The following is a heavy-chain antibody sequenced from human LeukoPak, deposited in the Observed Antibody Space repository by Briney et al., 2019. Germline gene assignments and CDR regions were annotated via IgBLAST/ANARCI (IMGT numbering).Heavy chain of an antibody. D-gene: IGHD6-13*01. J-gene: IGHJ4*02. V-gene: IGHV4-59*08. Sequence: SETLSLTCTVSGGSISSYYWSWIRQPPGKGLEWIGDIYYSGSTNYNPSLKSRVTISVDTSKNQFSLKLSSVTAADTAVYYCARTSGYSSSWYFDYWGQGTLVTVSS. CDR2: IYYSGST. CDR3: ARTSGYSSSWYFDY. CDR1: GGSISSYY.